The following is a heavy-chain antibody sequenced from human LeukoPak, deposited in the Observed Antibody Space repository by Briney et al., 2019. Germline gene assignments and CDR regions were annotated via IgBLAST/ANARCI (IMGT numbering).Heavy chain of an antibody. V-gene: IGHV3-9*01. D-gene: IGHD4-23*01. CDR1: GFTFNDYA. J-gene: IGHJ4*02. CDR3: AEEIGYGGNWGYFDC. CDR2: ISWNSGSI. Sequence: GRSLRLSCAASGFTFNDYAMHWVRQAPGKGLEWVSGISWNSGSIGYADSVKGRFTISRDNAKNSLYLQMNSLRAEDTALYYCAEEIGYGGNWGYFDCRRQGTLVTVSS.